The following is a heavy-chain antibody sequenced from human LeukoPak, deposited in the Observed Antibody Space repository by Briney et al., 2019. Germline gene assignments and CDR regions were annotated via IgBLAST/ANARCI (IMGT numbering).Heavy chain of an antibody. D-gene: IGHD3-3*01. Sequence: PSQTLSLTCTVSGGSISSGSYYWSWIRQPAGKGLEWIGRIYTSGSNNYNPSLKSRVTISVDTSKNQFSLKLSSVTAADTAVYYCASDREAPYDFWSGYLGGGNWFDPWGQGTLVTVSS. J-gene: IGHJ5*02. V-gene: IGHV4-61*02. CDR1: GGSISSGSYY. CDR2: IYTSGSN. CDR3: ASDREAPYDFWSGYLGGGNWFDP.